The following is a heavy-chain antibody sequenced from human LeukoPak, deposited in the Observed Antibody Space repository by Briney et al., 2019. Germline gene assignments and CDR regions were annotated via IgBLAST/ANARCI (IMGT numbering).Heavy chain of an antibody. Sequence: GGSLRLSCAASGFTFSSYAMSWVRQAPGKGLEWVSAISGSGGSTHYADSVKGRFTISRDNSKNTLYLQMNSLRAEDTAVYYCAKGGSSSWCTESWFDPWGQGTLVTVPS. CDR1: GFTFSSYA. J-gene: IGHJ5*02. CDR2: ISGSGGST. CDR3: AKGGSSSWCTESWFDP. D-gene: IGHD6-13*01. V-gene: IGHV3-23*01.